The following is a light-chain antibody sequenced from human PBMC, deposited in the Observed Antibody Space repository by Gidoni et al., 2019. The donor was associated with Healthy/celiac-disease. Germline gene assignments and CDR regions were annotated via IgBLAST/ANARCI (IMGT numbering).Light chain of an antibody. CDR3: QSYDSSLSGYV. CDR1: SSNIGAGYD. J-gene: IGLJ1*01. V-gene: IGLV1-40*01. Sequence: QSVLTQPHSGSGAPGRRVTISCTGSSSNIGAGYDVHWYQPLPGTAPKLLIYGNSNRPSGVPDRFSCSNSGTSASLAITGLQADDEADYYCQSYDSSLSGYVFGTGTKVTVL. CDR2: GNS.